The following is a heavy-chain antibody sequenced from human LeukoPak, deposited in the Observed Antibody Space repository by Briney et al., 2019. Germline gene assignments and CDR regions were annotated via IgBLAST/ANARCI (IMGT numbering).Heavy chain of an antibody. V-gene: IGHV3-48*01. Sequence: GGSLRLSCAASGFTFSLYSMNWVRQAPGKGLEWLSYISGSSSSIYYADSVRGRFTISRDNAKNSLYLQMNSLRAEDTAVYYCAGEGYYSDSEPFDPWGQGTLVTVSS. CDR3: AGEGYYSDSEPFDP. CDR2: ISGSSSSI. D-gene: IGHD3-10*01. J-gene: IGHJ5*02. CDR1: GFTFSLYS.